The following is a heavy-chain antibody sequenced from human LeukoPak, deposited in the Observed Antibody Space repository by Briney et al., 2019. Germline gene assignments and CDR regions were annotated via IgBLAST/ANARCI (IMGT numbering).Heavy chain of an antibody. J-gene: IGHJ4*02. CDR3: ARRVSWYDY. Sequence: SEALSLTCGVSGGFISSHYWSWIRQSAGKGLEWIAHIYTTGTTIYNPPLTSRVTMSIDTSKNQFSLRLSSVTAADTAVYYCARRVSWYDYWGQGTLVTVSS. D-gene: IGHD6-13*01. V-gene: IGHV4-4*07. CDR1: GGFISSHY. CDR2: IYTTGTT.